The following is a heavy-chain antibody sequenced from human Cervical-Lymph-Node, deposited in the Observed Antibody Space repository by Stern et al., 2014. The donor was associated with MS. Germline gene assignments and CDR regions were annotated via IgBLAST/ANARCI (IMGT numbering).Heavy chain of an antibody. Sequence: QVQLVQSGAEVKKPGASVKVSCKASADTFTGYGISWVRQAPGQGLEWMGWISSYKGNTNYAQSLQGRVTMTTDTSTRTLYMELRSLRSDDTAVYYCARDRAPYLHDAFDIWGQGTMVTVSS. CDR1: ADTFTGYG. D-gene: IGHD4-11*01. CDR2: ISSYKGNT. J-gene: IGHJ3*02. CDR3: ARDRAPYLHDAFDI. V-gene: IGHV1-18*01.